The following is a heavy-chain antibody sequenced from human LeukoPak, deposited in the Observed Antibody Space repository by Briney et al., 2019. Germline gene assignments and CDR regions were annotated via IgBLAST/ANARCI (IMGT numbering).Heavy chain of an antibody. CDR2: IYSGGST. CDR3: ARDANARAWVY. Sequence: GGSLRLSCAASGFTVSRNYMSWVRQAPGKGLEWVSVIYSGGSTYYADSVKGRFTISRDNSKNTLYLQMNSLRAEDTAVYYCARDANARAWVYWGQGTLVTVSS. V-gene: IGHV3-53*01. CDR1: GFTVSRNY. J-gene: IGHJ4*02. D-gene: IGHD1-1*01.